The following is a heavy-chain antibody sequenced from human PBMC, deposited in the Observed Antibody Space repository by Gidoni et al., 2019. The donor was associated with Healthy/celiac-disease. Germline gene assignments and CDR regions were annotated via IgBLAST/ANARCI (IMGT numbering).Heavy chain of an antibody. Sequence: QVPRVESGGGVVQPGRSLRTSCAASGFTFSSYAMPWVRQAPGKGLEWVAVISYDGSNKYYADSVKGRFTISRDNSKNTLYLQMNSLRAEDTAVYYCAKAGYYDSSGYYYWDYFDYWGQGTLVTVSS. V-gene: IGHV3-30*18. D-gene: IGHD3-22*01. CDR3: AKAGYYDSSGYYYWDYFDY. CDR1: GFTFSSYA. J-gene: IGHJ4*02. CDR2: ISYDGSNK.